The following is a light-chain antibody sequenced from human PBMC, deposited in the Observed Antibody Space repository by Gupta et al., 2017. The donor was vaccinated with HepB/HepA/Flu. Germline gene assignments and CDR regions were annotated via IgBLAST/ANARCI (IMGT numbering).Light chain of an antibody. V-gene: IGKV3-20*01. CDR1: QSVTINS. CDR2: DVS. Sequence: EIVLTQSPGTLSLSTGERATLSCRASQSVTINSLAWYQQKPGQAPRLLIYDVSSRATDIPDRFSGSGSGTDFTLTISRLEPEDSAVYFCQQYASSPRTFGQGTKVEFK. J-gene: IGKJ1*01. CDR3: QQYASSPRT.